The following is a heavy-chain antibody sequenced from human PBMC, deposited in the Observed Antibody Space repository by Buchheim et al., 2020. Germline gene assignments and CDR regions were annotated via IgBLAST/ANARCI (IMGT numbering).Heavy chain of an antibody. V-gene: IGHV4-39*01. CDR1: GGSITSSSYY. CDR3: ARSGKRYQYYYMDV. J-gene: IGHJ6*03. CDR2: IYYSGST. Sequence: QVQLQQWGAGLVKPSETLSLTCTVSGGSITSSSYYWGWVRQPPGKGLEWIGSIYYSGSTYFTPSLKSRVTISVDTSKDELSLKLSSVTAADTAVYYCARSGKRYQYYYMDVWGKGTT. D-gene: IGHD2-2*01.